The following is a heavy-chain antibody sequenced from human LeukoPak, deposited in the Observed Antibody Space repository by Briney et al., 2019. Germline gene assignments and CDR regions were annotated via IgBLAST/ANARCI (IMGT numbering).Heavy chain of an antibody. Sequence: GESLKISCKASGYTFPNYWIGWVRQMPGKGLEWMGIIYPGDSDTRYNPSFQGQVTISADKSISTAYLQWSSLKASDTAMYYCARRPGGPGAFDIWGQGTMVTVSS. CDR2: IYPGDSDT. J-gene: IGHJ3*02. CDR1: GYTFPNYW. CDR3: ARRPGGPGAFDI. V-gene: IGHV5-51*01.